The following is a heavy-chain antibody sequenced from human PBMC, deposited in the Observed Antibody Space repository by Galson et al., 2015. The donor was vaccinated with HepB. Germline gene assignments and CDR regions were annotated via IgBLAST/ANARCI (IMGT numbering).Heavy chain of an antibody. Sequence: SLRLSCAASGFTFSSYGMHWVRQAPGKGLEWVAVISYDGSNKYYADSVKGRFTISRDNPKNTLYLQMNSLRAEDTAVYYCAKEIWGDCSGGSCYSYGMDVWGQGTTVTVSS. V-gene: IGHV3-30*18. CDR3: AKEIWGDCSGGSCYSYGMDV. J-gene: IGHJ6*02. CDR1: GFTFSSYG. CDR2: ISYDGSNK. D-gene: IGHD2-15*01.